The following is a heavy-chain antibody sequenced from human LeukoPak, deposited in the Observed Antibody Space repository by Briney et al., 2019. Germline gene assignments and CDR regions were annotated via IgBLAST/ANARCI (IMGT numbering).Heavy chain of an antibody. V-gene: IGHV4-34*01. CDR1: GGSFSGYY. Sequence: SETLSLTCAVYGGSFSGYYWSWIRQPPGKGLEWIGEINHSGSTNYNPSLKSRVTISVDTSKNQFSLKLSSVTAADTAVYYCARVDSSSWSHKVDYWGQGTLVTVSS. D-gene: IGHD6-13*01. J-gene: IGHJ4*02. CDR2: INHSGST. CDR3: ARVDSSSWSHKVDY.